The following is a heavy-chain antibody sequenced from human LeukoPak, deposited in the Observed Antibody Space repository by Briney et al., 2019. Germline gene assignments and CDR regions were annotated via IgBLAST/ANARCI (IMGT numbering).Heavy chain of an antibody. V-gene: IGHV3-21*01. J-gene: IGHJ4*02. CDR2: ISSLSSYI. D-gene: IGHD5-18*01. CDR3: ARGGPRDGYDY. Sequence: PGGSLRLSCAASGFTFSNYSMNWVRQAPGKGVEWVSSISSLSSYIYYADSLKGRFTISRDNAKNSLYLQMNSLRAEDTAVYYCARGGPRDGYDYWGQGTLVTVSS. CDR1: GFTFSNYS.